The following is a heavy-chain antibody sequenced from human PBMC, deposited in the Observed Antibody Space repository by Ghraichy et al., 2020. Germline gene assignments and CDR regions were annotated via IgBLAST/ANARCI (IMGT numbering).Heavy chain of an antibody. CDR2: ISAYNGNT. CDR3: AREGSGVRGVIGNWFDP. J-gene: IGHJ5*02. V-gene: IGHV1-18*04. Sequence: ASVKVSCKASGYTFTSYGISWVRQAPGQGLEWMGWISAYNGNTNYAQKLQGRVTMTTDTSTSTAYMELRSLRSDDTAVYYCAREGSGVRGVIGNWFDPWGQGTLVTVSS. D-gene: IGHD3-10*01. CDR1: GYTFTSYG.